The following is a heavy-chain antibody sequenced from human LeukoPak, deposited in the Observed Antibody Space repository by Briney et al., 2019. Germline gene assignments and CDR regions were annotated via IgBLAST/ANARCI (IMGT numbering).Heavy chain of an antibody. CDR3: AKDRDYDSSNYFFEGVFDY. CDR2: ISLSGDAT. V-gene: IGHV3-23*01. CDR1: GFTFRTHG. J-gene: IGHJ4*02. D-gene: IGHD3-22*01. Sequence: GGSLRLSCAASGFTFRTHGMSWVRQAPGRGLEWVSSISLSGDATNYADSVKGRFTISRDNSKNTLYVQMNSLRAEDTTVYYCAKDRDYDSSNYFFEGVFDYWGQGTLVTVSS.